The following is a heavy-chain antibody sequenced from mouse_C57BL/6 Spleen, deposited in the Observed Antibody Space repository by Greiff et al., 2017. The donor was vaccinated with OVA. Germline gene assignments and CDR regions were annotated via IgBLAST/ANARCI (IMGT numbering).Heavy chain of an antibody. CDR2: IDPNSGGT. Sequence: QVQLKESGAELVKPGASVKLSCKASGYTFTSYWMHWVKQRPGRGLEWIGRIDPNSGGTKYNEKFKSKATLTVDKPSSTAYMQLSSLTSEDSAVYYCARSYYYGSSYWYFDVWGTGTTVTVSS. CDR1: GYTFTSYW. J-gene: IGHJ1*03. V-gene: IGHV1-72*01. D-gene: IGHD1-1*01. CDR3: ARSYYYGSSYWYFDV.